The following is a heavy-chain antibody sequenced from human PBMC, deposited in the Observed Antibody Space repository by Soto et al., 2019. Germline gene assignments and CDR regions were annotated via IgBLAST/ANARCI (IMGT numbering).Heavy chain of an antibody. Sequence: EVQLVESEGGLVKPGGSLRLSCAASGFTFSSYSMNWVRQAPGKGLEWVSSISSSSSYIYYADSVKGRFTISRDNAKNSLYLQMNSLRAEDTAVYYCATSSGYDYRLGDFDYWGQGTLVTVSS. J-gene: IGHJ4*02. CDR2: ISSSSSYI. V-gene: IGHV3-21*01. CDR1: GFTFSSYS. CDR3: ATSSGYDYRLGDFDY. D-gene: IGHD5-12*01.